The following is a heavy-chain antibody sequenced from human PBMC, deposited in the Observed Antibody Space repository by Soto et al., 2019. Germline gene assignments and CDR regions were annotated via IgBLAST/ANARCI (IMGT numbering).Heavy chain of an antibody. Sequence: SETLSLTCTVSGGSISSYYWSWIRQPPGKGLEWIGYIYYSGSTNYNPSLKSRVTISVDTSKNQFSLKLSSVTAADTAVYYCARGFWSGLYYGMDVWGQGTTVTVYS. CDR3: ARGFWSGLYYGMDV. CDR2: IYYSGST. D-gene: IGHD3-3*01. CDR1: GGSISSYY. J-gene: IGHJ6*02. V-gene: IGHV4-59*01.